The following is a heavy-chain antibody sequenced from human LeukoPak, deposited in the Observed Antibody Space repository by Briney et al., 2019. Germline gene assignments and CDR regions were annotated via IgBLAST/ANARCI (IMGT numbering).Heavy chain of an antibody. CDR2: IYYSGST. D-gene: IGHD6-6*01. V-gene: IGHV4-59*01. J-gene: IGHJ4*02. CDR3: AKGESTSSPTGFDY. Sequence: SETLSLTCTVSGVSISSYYWSWIRQPPGKGLEWIGYIYYSGSTNYSPSLKSRVAISVDTSNNQFSLRLNSVTAADTAVYYCAKGESTSSPTGFDYWGQGTLSPSPQ. CDR1: GVSISSYY.